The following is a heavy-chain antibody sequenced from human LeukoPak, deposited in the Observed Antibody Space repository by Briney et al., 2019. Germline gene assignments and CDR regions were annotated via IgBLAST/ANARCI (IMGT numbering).Heavy chain of an antibody. CDR3: ASCSSTSCPPVHMDV. D-gene: IGHD2-2*01. Sequence: SVKVSCKASGYTFTGYYMHWVRQAPGQGLEWMGGIIPIFGTANYAQKFQGRVTITADESTSTAYMELSSLRSEDTAVYYCASCSSTSCPPVHMDVWGKGTTVTVSS. CDR2: IIPIFGTA. CDR1: GYTFTGYY. V-gene: IGHV1-69*13. J-gene: IGHJ6*03.